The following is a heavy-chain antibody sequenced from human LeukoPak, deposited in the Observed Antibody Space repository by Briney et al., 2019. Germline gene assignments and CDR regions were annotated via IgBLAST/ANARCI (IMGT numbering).Heavy chain of an antibody. CDR2: IYYSGST. CDR3: ARDTTLDY. CDR1: GVSISSGGYY. J-gene: IGHJ4*02. V-gene: IGHV4-31*03. D-gene: IGHD1-1*01. Sequence: KSSETLSLTCTVSGVSISSGGYYWSWIRQHPGKGLEWIGNIYYSGSTYYNPSLKSRVIISVDTSKNQFSLKVSSVTAADTAVYYCARDTTLDYWGQGTLVTVSS.